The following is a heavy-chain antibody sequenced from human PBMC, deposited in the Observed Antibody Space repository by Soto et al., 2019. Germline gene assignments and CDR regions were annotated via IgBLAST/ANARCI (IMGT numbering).Heavy chain of an antibody. CDR3: ARDVNPTGP. J-gene: IGHJ5*02. CDR1: GGSISSSSYY. V-gene: IGHV4-31*03. CDR2: IYYSGST. D-gene: IGHD4-4*01. Sequence: SETLSLTCTVSGGSISSSSYYWGWIRQPPGKGLEWIGNIYYSGSTYYNPSLKSRVTISVDTSKNQFSLKLSSVTAADTAVYYCARDVNPTGPWGQGTLVTVSS.